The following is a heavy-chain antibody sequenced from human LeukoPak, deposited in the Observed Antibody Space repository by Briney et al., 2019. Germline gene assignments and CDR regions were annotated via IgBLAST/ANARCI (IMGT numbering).Heavy chain of an antibody. CDR2: IYSSGST. CDR1: GGSISSGTYY. CDR3: ARGIYGPYYFDY. Sequence: PSQTLSLTCTVSGGSISSGTYYWSWIRQPAGKGLEWIGRIYSSGSTNYNPSLQSRVTISVNTSKNQSSLNLNSVTAADTAVYYCARGIYGPYYFDYWGQGTLVTVSS. D-gene: IGHD3-16*01. J-gene: IGHJ4*02. V-gene: IGHV4-61*02.